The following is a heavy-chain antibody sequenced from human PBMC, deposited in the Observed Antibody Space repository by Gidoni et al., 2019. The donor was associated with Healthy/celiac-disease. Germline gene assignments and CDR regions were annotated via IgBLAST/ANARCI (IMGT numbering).Heavy chain of an antibody. CDR2: SIPIFGTA. J-gene: IGHJ3*02. CDR1: GGTSSSYA. V-gene: IGHV1-69*06. D-gene: IGHD3-16*01. Sequence: QVQLVQSGAEVKTPGSSVKVSCKASGGTSSSYAISRVRQAPGQGLDWMGGSIPIFGTANYEQKCQGRVTITADKSTSTAYMELSSLRSEDTAVYYCARESRYYDYVWGSYLNAFDIWGQGTMVTVSS. CDR3: ARESRYYDYVWGSYLNAFDI.